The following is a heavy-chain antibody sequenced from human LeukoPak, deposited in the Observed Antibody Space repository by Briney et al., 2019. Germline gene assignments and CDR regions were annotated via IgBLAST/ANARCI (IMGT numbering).Heavy chain of an antibody. CDR2: INWNGAWT. CDR1: GFKFDDYG. J-gene: IGHJ5*02. D-gene: IGHD3-22*01. V-gene: IGHV3-20*04. Sequence: PPGGSLRLSCAASGFKFDDYGMGWVRQAPGKGLEWVCDINWNGAWTGYADSVKGRFTISRDNAKNSLYLQMNSLRAEDTALYYCAGYYYDSSRGFDLWGQGTLVTVSA. CDR3: AGYYYDSSRGFDL.